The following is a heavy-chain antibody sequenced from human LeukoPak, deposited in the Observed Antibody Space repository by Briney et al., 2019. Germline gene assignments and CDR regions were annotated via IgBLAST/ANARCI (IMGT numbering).Heavy chain of an antibody. CDR1: GGSISSYY. J-gene: IGHJ4*02. D-gene: IGHD3-22*01. CDR2: IYYSGST. Sequence: SETLSLTCTVSGGSISSYYWSWIRQPPGKGLEWIGYIYYSGSTNYNPSLKSRVTISVDTSKNQFSLKLSSVTAADTAVYYCARDHVEFYYDRRGGVNWGQGTLVTVSS. V-gene: IGHV4-59*01. CDR3: ARDHVEFYYDRRGGVN.